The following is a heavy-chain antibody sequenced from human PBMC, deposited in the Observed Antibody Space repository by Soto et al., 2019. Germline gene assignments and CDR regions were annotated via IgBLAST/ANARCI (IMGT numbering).Heavy chain of an antibody. CDR3: ARDKDLEPTVWGY. D-gene: IGHD7-27*01. V-gene: IGHV4-31*03. Sequence: SETLSLTCTVSGGSISRSGYFWSWIRQHPGKGLEWIGYIYDSGSTYYNPSLKSRVSLSVDTSKNQFSLNLTSVTAADTALYFCARDKDLEPTVWGYWGQGTQVTVSS. CDR2: IYDSGST. J-gene: IGHJ4*02. CDR1: GGSISRSGYF.